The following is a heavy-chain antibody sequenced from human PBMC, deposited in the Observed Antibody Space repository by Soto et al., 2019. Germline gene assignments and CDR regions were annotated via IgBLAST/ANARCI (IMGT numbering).Heavy chain of an antibody. V-gene: IGHV4-34*01. J-gene: IGHJ6*02. CDR3: ARIAARSGYGMDV. Sequence: PSGTLSLTCAVYGGSFSCYYWIWIRQPPGKGLEWIGEINHSGSTNYNPSLKSRVTISVDTSKNQFPLKLSSVTAADTAVYYCARIAARSGYGMDVWGQGTTVTVS. D-gene: IGHD6-6*01. CDR2: INHSGST. CDR1: GGSFSCYY.